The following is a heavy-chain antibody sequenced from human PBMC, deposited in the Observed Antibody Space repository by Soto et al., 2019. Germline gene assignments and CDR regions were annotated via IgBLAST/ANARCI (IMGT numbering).Heavy chain of an antibody. D-gene: IGHD3-3*01. Sequence: QVQLHQWGAGLLKPSETLSLTCGVYNGSFMVYYLTWVRQPPGKGLEWIGEINHFGSPNYNPSLNSRVAISIDTTKHQFSLSLRSLTAADTAVYYCASLNGGRFLDKGDYWGQGILVTVSS. J-gene: IGHJ4*02. V-gene: IGHV4-34*01. CDR2: INHFGSP. CDR1: NGSFMVYY. CDR3: ASLNGGRFLDKGDY.